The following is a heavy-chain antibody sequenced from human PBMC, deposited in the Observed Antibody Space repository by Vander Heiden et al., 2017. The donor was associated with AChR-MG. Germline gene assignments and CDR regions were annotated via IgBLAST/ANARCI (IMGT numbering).Heavy chain of an antibody. CDR1: GSPFSSYW. V-gene: IGHV3-7*01. Sequence: EVQLVEPGGGLVQPGGYLILSCAASGSPFSSYWMSWVRQAPGKGLEWVANIKQDGSEKYYVDSVKGRFTISRDNAKNSLYLQIDSLGAEDTAVYYCAKVTHYYYYMDVWGKGTTVTVSS. CDR3: AKVTHYYYYMDV. CDR2: IKQDGSEK. J-gene: IGHJ6*03.